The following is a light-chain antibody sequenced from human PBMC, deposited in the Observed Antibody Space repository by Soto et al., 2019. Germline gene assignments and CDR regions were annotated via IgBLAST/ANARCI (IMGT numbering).Light chain of an antibody. CDR2: AAS. J-gene: IGKJ5*01. Sequence: GVTQSPSALSVSPGGRATLSCRASQSVSSSLAWYQQKAGQAPRLLIYAASTRATGIPARFSGSGSGTEFTLTISSLQPEDVGTYYCQNYNSAPITFGQGTRLEIK. V-gene: IGKV3-15*01. CDR1: QSVSSS. CDR3: QNYNSAPIT.